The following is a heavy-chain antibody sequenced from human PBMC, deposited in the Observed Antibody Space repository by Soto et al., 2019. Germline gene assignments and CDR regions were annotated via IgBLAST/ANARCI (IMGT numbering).Heavy chain of an antibody. V-gene: IGHV4-34*01. Sequence: PSETLSLTCAVYGGSFSGYYWSWIRQPPGKGLEWIGEINHSGSTNYNPSLKSRVTISVDTSKNQFSLKLSSVTAADTAVYYCATDPFVGARYFDYWGQGTLVTVSS. CDR1: GGSFSGYY. CDR3: ATDPFVGARYFDY. J-gene: IGHJ4*02. D-gene: IGHD1-26*01. CDR2: INHSGST.